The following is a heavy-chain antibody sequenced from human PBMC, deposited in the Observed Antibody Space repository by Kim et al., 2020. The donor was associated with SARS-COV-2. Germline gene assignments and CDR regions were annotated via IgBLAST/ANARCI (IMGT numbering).Heavy chain of an antibody. V-gene: IGHV3-11*06. CDR2: ISSSSSYT. J-gene: IGHJ3*02. CDR1: GFTFSDYY. D-gene: IGHD2-2*01. CDR3: ARSRGYCSSTSCYWDAFDI. Sequence: GGSLRLSCAASGFTFSDYYMSWIRQAPGKGLEWVSYISSSSSYTNYADSVKGRFTISRDNAKNSLYLQMNSLRAEDTAVYYCARSRGYCSSTSCYWDAFDIRGQGTMVTVSS.